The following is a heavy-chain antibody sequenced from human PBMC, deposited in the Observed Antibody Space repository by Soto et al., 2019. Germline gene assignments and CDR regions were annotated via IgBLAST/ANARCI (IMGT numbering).Heavy chain of an antibody. J-gene: IGHJ5*02. D-gene: IGHD2-21*01. Sequence: PSETLSLTCTVSGGSISSSSYYWGWIRQHPGKGLEWIGYIYYSGSTYYNPSLKSRITISVDTSKKQFSLKVSSVTAADTAVYYCARQLANPSYGCFDPWXQGRLVTVSS. CDR2: IYYSGST. CDR3: ARQLANPSYGCFDP. CDR1: GGSISSSSYY. V-gene: IGHV4-31*03.